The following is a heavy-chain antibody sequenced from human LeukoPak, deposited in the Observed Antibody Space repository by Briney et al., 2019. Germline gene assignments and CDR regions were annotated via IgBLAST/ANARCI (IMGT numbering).Heavy chain of an antibody. CDR1: GFTFSSYE. Sequence: GGSLRLSCAGSGFTFSSYEMNWVRQAPGKGLEWVSYISSSGSTRYYADSVKGRFTISRDNSKNTLYLQMKSLRAEDTAVYYCAKGGGYEAQYYYYYLDVWGKGTTVTISS. CDR2: ISSSGSTR. CDR3: AKGGGYEAQYYYYYLDV. V-gene: IGHV3-48*03. D-gene: IGHD5-12*01. J-gene: IGHJ6*03.